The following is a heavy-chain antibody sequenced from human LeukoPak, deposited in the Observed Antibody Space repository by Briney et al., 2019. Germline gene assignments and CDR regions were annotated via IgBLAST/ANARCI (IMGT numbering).Heavy chain of an antibody. J-gene: IGHJ4*02. CDR1: GSTLSDYT. D-gene: IGHD3-3*01. CDR2: ITSSSDII. Sequence: PGGSLRLSCAASGSTLSDYTMNWVRQAPGKGLEWVSYITSSSDIIYYADSVKGRFTTSRDNAKNSLFLQMNGLRAEDTAVYYCARITLFGIIFDSWGQGTLVTVSS. V-gene: IGHV3-48*01. CDR3: ARITLFGIIFDS.